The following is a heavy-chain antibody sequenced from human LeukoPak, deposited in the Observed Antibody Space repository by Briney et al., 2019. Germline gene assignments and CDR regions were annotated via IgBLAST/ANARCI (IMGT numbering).Heavy chain of an antibody. CDR2: IYYSGST. Sequence: PSETLSLTCTVSGGSISSSSYYWGWIRQPPGKGLEWIGSIYYSGSTYYNPSLKSRVTISVDTSKNQFSLKLTSVTAADTAVYYCARARYSSSSSYFDYWGQGTLVTVSS. J-gene: IGHJ4*02. D-gene: IGHD6-6*01. CDR1: GGSISSSSYY. CDR3: ARARYSSSSSYFDY. V-gene: IGHV4-39*07.